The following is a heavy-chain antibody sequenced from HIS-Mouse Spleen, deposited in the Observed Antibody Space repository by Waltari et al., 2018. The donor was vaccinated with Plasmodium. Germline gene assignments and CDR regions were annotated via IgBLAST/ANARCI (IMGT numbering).Heavy chain of an antibody. CDR3: ARDLFRIGVAGTEYYYGMDV. CDR1: GYTFTSYY. CDR2: INPRCGST. D-gene: IGHD6-19*01. J-gene: IGHJ6*02. V-gene: IGHV1-46*01. Sequence: QVQLVQSGAEVKKPGASVKVSCKASGYTFTSYYMQWVREAPGQGLEWMGIINPRCGSTSYAQKCQGRVTMTMDTSTSTVYMELSSLRSEDTAVYYCARDLFRIGVAGTEYYYGMDVWGQGTTVTVSS.